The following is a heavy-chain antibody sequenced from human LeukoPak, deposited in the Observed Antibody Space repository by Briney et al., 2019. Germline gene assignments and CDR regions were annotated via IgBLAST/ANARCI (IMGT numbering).Heavy chain of an antibody. Sequence: GGSLRLSCAASGFTFSSYSMNWVRQAPGKGLEWVSSISSSSSYIYYADSVKGRFTISRDNAKNSLYLQMNSLRAEDTAVYYCARGPGIFGEAEDDAFDIWGQGTMVTVSS. CDR3: ARGPGIFGEAEDDAFDI. CDR2: ISSSSSYI. V-gene: IGHV3-21*01. D-gene: IGHD3-3*01. CDR1: GFTFSSYS. J-gene: IGHJ3*02.